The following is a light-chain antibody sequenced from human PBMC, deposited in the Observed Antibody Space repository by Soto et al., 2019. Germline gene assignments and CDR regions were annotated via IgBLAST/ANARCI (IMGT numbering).Light chain of an antibody. CDR1: QGFSNY. Sequence: DIQMTQSPSSLSASVGDRVTITCRASQGFSNYLAWYQQKPGKVPKLLIYAASTLQSGVPSRFSGSGSGTDFTLTISSLQPEDVATYYSQKYNSAPYTFGQGTKLEIK. CDR3: QKYNSAPYT. J-gene: IGKJ2*01. V-gene: IGKV1-27*01. CDR2: AAS.